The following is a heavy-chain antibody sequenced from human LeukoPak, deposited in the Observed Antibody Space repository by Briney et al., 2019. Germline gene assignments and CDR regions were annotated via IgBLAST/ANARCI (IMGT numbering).Heavy chain of an antibody. CDR3: ARGPPDRRIAVTGNYYFDY. CDR2: INHSGST. Sequence: SETLSLTCAVYGGSFSGYYWSWIRQPPGKGLEWIGEINHSGSTNYNPSLKSRVTISVDTSKNQFSLKLSSVTAADTAVYYCARGPPDRRIAVTGNYYFDYWGQGTLVTVSS. V-gene: IGHV4-34*01. CDR1: GGSFSGYY. J-gene: IGHJ4*02. D-gene: IGHD6-19*01.